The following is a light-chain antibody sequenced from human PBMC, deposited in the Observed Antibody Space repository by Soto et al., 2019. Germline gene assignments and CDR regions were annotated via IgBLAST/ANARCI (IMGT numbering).Light chain of an antibody. Sequence: DIQMTQSPSTLSASVGDRATITCRASQSIRNWLAWFQQKPGKAPRLLIYEASRLESRVRSRISGSGSGTEFTLTISTLQPDDFATYYCQQYTNYPWTFGQGTKVAIK. V-gene: IGKV1-5*03. CDR3: QQYTNYPWT. J-gene: IGKJ1*01. CDR1: QSIRNW. CDR2: EAS.